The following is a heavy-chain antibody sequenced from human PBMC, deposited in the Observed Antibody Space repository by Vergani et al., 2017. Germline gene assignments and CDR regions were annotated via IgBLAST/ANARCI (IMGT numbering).Heavy chain of an antibody. CDR1: GFTFGDYY. V-gene: IGHV3-7*01. J-gene: IGHJ4*03. CDR2: IKRYGTET. CDR3: ARISGGSAPDLQY. D-gene: IGHD2-15*01. Sequence: EVHLEESGGGLVQPGGSLRLSCAASGFTFGDYYMAWIRLAPGKGLDWVASIKRYGTETFYVDSVKGRFTISRDNAKTTLYLQMNSLRDEDRGVYYCARISGGSAPDLQYWGQGNLVTVAS.